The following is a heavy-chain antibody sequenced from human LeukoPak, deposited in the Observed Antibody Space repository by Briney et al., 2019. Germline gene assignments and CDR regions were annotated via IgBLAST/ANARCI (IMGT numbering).Heavy chain of an antibody. CDR2: IIPIFGTA. CDR3: ARDSSGNPNYYYYGMDV. V-gene: IGHV1-69*13. Sequence: ASVTVSFKASGGTFSSYAISWVRQAPGQGLEWMGGIIPIFGTANYAQKFQGRVTITADESTSTAYMELSSLRSEDTAVYYCARDSSGNPNYYYYGMDVWGQGTTVTVS. J-gene: IGHJ6*02. CDR1: GGTFSSYA.